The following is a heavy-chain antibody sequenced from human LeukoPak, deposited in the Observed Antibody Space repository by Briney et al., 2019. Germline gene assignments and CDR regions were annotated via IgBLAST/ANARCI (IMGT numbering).Heavy chain of an antibody. J-gene: IGHJ5*02. D-gene: IGHD5-18*01. Sequence: GASVKVSCKASGYTFTSYGISWVRQAPGQGLEWMGWISAYNGNTNYAQKLQGRVTMTTDTSTSTAYMELRSLRSDDTAVYYCARVSGSLYSYRNWFDPWGQGTPVTVSS. CDR1: GYTFTSYG. CDR3: ARVSGSLYSYRNWFDP. CDR2: ISAYNGNT. V-gene: IGHV1-18*01.